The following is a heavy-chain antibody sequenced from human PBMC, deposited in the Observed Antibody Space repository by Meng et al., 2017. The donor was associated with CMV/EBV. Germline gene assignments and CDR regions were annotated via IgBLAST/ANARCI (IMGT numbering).Heavy chain of an antibody. Sequence: ASVKVSCKASGYTFTSYDINWVRQATGQGLEWMGWMNPNSGNTGYAQKFQGRVTMTRNTSTSTVYMELSSLRSEDTAVYYCARDLVPATMRSSNYYYGMDVWGQGTTVTVSS. CDR1: GYTFTSYD. J-gene: IGHJ6*02. CDR3: ARDLVPATMRSSNYYYGMDV. D-gene: IGHD2-2*01. CDR2: MNPNSGNT. V-gene: IGHV1-8*01.